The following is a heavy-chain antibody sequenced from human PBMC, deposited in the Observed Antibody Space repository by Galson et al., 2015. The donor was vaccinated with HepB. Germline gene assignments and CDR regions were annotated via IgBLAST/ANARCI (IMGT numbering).Heavy chain of an antibody. J-gene: IGHJ4*02. D-gene: IGHD2-15*01. Sequence: SLRLSCAASGFTFSSYSMNWVRQAPGKGLEWVSSISSSSSYIYYADSVKGRFTISRDNAKNSLYLQMNSLRAEDTAVYYCAREGGYCSGGSCYLRGFDYWGQGTLVTVSS. CDR1: GFTFSSYS. CDR2: ISSSSSYI. CDR3: AREGGYCSGGSCYLRGFDY. V-gene: IGHV3-21*01.